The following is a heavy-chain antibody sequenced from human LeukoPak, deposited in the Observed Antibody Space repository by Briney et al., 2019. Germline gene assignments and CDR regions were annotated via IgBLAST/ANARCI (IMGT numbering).Heavy chain of an antibody. J-gene: IGHJ4*02. V-gene: IGHV1-69*13. Sequence: SVKVSCKASGGTFSSYAISWVRQAPGQRLEWMGGIIPIFGTANYAQKFQGRVTITADESTSTAYMELSSLRSEDTAVYYCARAGSVLRYFDWLPFDYWGQGTLVTVSS. CDR3: ARAGSVLRYFDWLPFDY. CDR1: GGTFSSYA. D-gene: IGHD3-9*01. CDR2: IIPIFGTA.